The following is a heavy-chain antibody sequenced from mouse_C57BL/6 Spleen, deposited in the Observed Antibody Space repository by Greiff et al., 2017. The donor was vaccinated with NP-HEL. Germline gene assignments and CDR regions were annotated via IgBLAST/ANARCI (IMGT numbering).Heavy chain of an antibody. CDR1: GYTFTDYE. Sequence: QVHVKQSGAELVRPGASVTLSCKASGYTFTDYEMHWVKQTPVHGLEWIGAIDPETGGTAYNQKFKGKAILTADKSSSTAYMELRSLTSEDSAVYYCTRKGELGPGYYFDYWGQGTTLTVSS. CDR3: TRKGELGPGYYFDY. CDR2: IDPETGGT. V-gene: IGHV1-15*01. J-gene: IGHJ2*01. D-gene: IGHD4-1*01.